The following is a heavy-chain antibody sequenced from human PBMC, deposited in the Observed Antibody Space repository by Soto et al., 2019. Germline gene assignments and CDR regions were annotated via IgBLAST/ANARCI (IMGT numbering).Heavy chain of an antibody. V-gene: IGHV1-46*01. J-gene: IGHJ1*01. CDR2: VNPSGGST. CDR3: AREENCSDGICYSEYFQR. CDR1: GYLFSAYS. Sequence: GXSVKRSCNASGYLFSAYSMHWVRQAPGQGLEWMGVVNPSGGSTNYAQKFQGRITMTRDTSTSTVYMDLSSLTSEDTAVYYCAREENCSDGICYSEYFQRWGQGTLVTVSS. D-gene: IGHD2-15*01.